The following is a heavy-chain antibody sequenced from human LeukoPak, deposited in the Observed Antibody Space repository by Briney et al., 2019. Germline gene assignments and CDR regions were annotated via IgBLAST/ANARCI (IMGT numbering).Heavy chain of an antibody. J-gene: IGHJ4*02. CDR2: ISYDGSNK. CDR3: ARGGLQFIDY. Sequence: GGSLRLSCAASGFTFSSYAMHWVRQAPGKGLEWVTVISYDGSNKYYADSVKDRFTISRDNSKNTLDLQMNSLRVEDTAVYYCARGGLQFIDYWGQGTLVTVSS. CDR1: GFTFSSYA. D-gene: IGHD5-24*01. V-gene: IGHV3-30-3*01.